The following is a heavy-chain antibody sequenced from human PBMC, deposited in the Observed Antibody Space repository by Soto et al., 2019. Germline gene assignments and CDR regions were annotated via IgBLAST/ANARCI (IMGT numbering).Heavy chain of an antibody. CDR1: GFTFDDYT. D-gene: IGHD4-17*01. J-gene: IGHJ4*02. CDR2: ISWDGGST. CDR3: AKDVYGDYTPYFDY. V-gene: IGHV3-43*01. Sequence: GGSLRVSCAASGFTFDDYTMHWVRQAPGKGLEWVSLISWDGGSTYYADSVKGRFTISRDNSKNSLYLQMNSLRTEDTALYYCAKDVYGDYTPYFDYWGQGNLVTVSS.